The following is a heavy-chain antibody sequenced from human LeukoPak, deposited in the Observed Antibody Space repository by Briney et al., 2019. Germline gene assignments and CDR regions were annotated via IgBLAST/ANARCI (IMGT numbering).Heavy chain of an antibody. J-gene: IGHJ3*02. CDR1: GFTFSSYA. CDR2: SSGSGGST. Sequence: PGGSLRLSCAASGFTFSSYAMSWVRQAPGKGLEWVSASSGSGGSTYYADSVKGRFTISRDNSKNTLYLQMNSLRAEDTDVYYCAKAAYCGGDCYSYAFDIWGQGTMVTVSS. V-gene: IGHV3-23*01. D-gene: IGHD2-21*02. CDR3: AKAAYCGGDCYSYAFDI.